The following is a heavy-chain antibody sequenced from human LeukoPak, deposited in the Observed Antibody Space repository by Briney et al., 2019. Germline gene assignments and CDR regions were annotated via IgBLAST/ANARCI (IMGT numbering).Heavy chain of an antibody. V-gene: IGHV1-69*06. CDR1: GGTFSSYA. CDR2: IIPIFGTA. CDR3: ARGGETYYYDSRREYYFDY. D-gene: IGHD3-22*01. Sequence: GASVKVSCKASGGTFSSYAISWVRQAPGQGLEWMGGIIPIFGTANYAQKFQGRVTITADKSTSTAYMELSSLRSEDTAVYYCARGGETYYYDSRREYYFDYWGQGTLVTVSS. J-gene: IGHJ4*02.